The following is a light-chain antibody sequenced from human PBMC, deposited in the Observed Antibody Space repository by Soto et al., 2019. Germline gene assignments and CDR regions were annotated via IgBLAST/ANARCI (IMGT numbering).Light chain of an antibody. J-gene: IGKJ1*01. CDR2: DAS. CDR1: QSIGEW. Sequence: DIQMTQSPSTLSASVGDRVTITCRASQSIGEWLAWYQQKPGKAPKVLIYDASRLQSGVPSRFSGSVSGTEFNLTISSLQPDDFGTYYCQDYSDYSWTFGQGTKVDIK. V-gene: IGKV1-5*01. CDR3: QDYSDYSWT.